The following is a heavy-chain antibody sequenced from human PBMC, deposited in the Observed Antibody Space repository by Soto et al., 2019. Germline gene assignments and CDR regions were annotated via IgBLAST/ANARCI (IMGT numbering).Heavy chain of an antibody. V-gene: IGHV1-46*01. CDR2: ITPSIGTK. CDR1: GYTFTSQN. Sequence: GASVKVSCKASGYTFTSQNMHWVRQAPGQGLEWMGVITPSIGTKTYAQKLQGRVTMTTDPSPSKAYMGLRSLRSDDTAVYYCARDSIEGDLYSQHWGQGTLVTVSS. J-gene: IGHJ1*01. CDR3: ARDSIEGDLYSQH. D-gene: IGHD2-21*02.